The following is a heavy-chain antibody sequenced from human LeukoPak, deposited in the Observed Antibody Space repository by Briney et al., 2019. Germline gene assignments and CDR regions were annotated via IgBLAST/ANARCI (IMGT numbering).Heavy chain of an antibody. J-gene: IGHJ4*02. CDR2: IKQDGSEK. D-gene: IGHD2-15*01. Sequence: GGSLRLSCAANGFTFETYGMHWVRQAPGKGLEWVANIKQDGSEKSYVDSVKGRFTISRDNAKNSLYLQMNSLRAEDTAVYYCARDFLLRTAPDYRGQGTLVTVSS. V-gene: IGHV3-7*01. CDR3: ARDFLLRTAPDY. CDR1: GFTFETYG.